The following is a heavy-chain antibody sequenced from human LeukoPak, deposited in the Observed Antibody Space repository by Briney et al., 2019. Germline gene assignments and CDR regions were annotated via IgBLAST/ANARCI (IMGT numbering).Heavy chain of an antibody. CDR1: GSTFSTYD. CDR2: ISSSAHHI. V-gene: IGHV3-21*01. J-gene: IGHJ4*02. D-gene: IGHD2-2*01. CDR3: ARGIVPAAFDY. Sequence: GGSLRLSCAASGSTFSTYDMNWVRQAPGKGLEWVSSISSSAHHIAYADSVKGRFTISRDNAKNALYLRVNSLRAEDTAVYYCARGIVPAAFDYWGQGTLVTVSS.